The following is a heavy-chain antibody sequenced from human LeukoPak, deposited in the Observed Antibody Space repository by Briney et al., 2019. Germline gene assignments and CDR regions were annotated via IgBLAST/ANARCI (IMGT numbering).Heavy chain of an antibody. CDR1: GFTFDDYG. J-gene: IGHJ4*02. CDR3: ARGSTMVSDY. Sequence: GGSLRLSCAASGFTFDDYGMGWVRQVAGQGLEWVSGIDWNGASTGYADSVKGRFTISRDNAKKSLYLQMNSLRAEDTALYYCARGSTMVSDYWGQGTLVTVSS. D-gene: IGHD3-10*01. CDR2: IDWNGAST. V-gene: IGHV3-20*04.